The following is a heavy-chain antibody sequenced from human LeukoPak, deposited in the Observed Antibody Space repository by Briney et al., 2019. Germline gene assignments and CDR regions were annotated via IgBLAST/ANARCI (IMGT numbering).Heavy chain of an antibody. CDR1: GGSISSYY. V-gene: IGHV4-59*08. CDR3: ARAAVVVTADY. D-gene: IGHD2-21*02. J-gene: IGHJ4*02. Sequence: SETLSLTWTVSGGSISSYYWSWIRQPPGKGLEWIGYIYYSGSTNYNPSLKSRVTISVDTSKNQLSLKLSSVTAADTAVYYCARAAVVVTADYWGQGTLVTVSS. CDR2: IYYSGST.